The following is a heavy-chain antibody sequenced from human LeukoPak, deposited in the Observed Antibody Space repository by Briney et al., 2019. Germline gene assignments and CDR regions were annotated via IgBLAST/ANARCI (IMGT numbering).Heavy chain of an antibody. J-gene: IGHJ5*02. CDR1: GGSVSSSSYY. V-gene: IGHV4-39*01. CDR2: VYFSGTT. D-gene: IGHD2-2*01. Sequence: SETLSLTCTVSGGSVSSSSYYWGWIRQPLGKGLECIRSVYFSGTTYYNPSLKSRVTISVDTSKNQFSLKLNSVTAADTAVYYCARHEVGYCSSPSCYGGNWLDPWGQGTLVTVSS. CDR3: ARHEVGYCSSPSCYGGNWLDP.